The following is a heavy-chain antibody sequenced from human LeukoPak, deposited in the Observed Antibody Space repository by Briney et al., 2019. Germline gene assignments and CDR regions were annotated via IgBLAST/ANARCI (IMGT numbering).Heavy chain of an antibody. J-gene: IGHJ4*02. CDR3: ARARDGYNYGY. CDR2: IYHSGST. V-gene: IGHV4-38-2*02. Sequence: SETLSLTCTVSGYSISSGYYWGWIRQPPGKGLEWIGSIYHSGSTYYNPSLKSRVTISVDTSKNQFSLKLSSVTAADTAVYYCARARDGYNYGYWGQGTLVTVSS. CDR1: GYSISSGYY. D-gene: IGHD5-24*01.